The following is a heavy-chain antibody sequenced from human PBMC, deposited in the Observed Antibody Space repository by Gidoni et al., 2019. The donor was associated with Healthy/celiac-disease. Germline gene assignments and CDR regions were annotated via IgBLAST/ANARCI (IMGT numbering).Heavy chain of an antibody. Sequence: EVQLVVSGVGLVKPGGSLSLPCSASGFTFSSYSMNWVRQAPGKVLGWVSSISSSSSYIYYADSVKGRFTISRDNAKNSVYLQMNSLRAEDTAVYYCARWGQRITGSIDYWGQGTLVTVSS. CDR2: ISSSSSYI. CDR1: GFTFSSYS. V-gene: IGHV3-21*01. D-gene: IGHD1-7*01. CDR3: ARWGQRITGSIDY. J-gene: IGHJ4*02.